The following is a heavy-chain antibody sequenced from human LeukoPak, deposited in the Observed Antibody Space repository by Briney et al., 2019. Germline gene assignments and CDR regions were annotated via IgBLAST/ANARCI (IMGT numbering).Heavy chain of an antibody. CDR2: IKEDGSEK. V-gene: IGHV3-7*05. D-gene: IGHD5-12*01. CDR1: GFTFNTYW. Sequence: PGGSLRLSCAASGFTFNTYWMSWVRQAPGKGLEWVANIKEDGSEKYYVDFVQGRFTISRDNAKNSLYLQMNSLRVEDTAVYYCARLPLTARLHFEYWGQGTLVTVSS. CDR3: ARLPLTARLHFEY. J-gene: IGHJ4*02.